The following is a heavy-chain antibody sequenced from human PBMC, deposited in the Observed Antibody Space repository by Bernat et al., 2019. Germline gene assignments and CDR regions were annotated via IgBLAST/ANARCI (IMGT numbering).Heavy chain of an antibody. CDR3: ARVRNVDIVAMRGYFDN. CDR2: IKEDGSEK. CDR1: GFTFINYG. D-gene: IGHD5-12*01. Sequence: EVQLVESGGGLVQPGGSLRLSCAASGFTFINYGRSWVRQAPGKGLEWVANIKEDGSEKYYVDSVKGRFTISRDNAKNSLYLQVNSLRAEDAAVYYCARVRNVDIVAMRGYFDNWGQGTLVTVSS. V-gene: IGHV3-7*01. J-gene: IGHJ4*02.